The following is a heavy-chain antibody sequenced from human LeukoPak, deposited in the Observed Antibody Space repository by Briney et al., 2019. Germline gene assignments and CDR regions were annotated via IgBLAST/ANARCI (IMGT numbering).Heavy chain of an antibody. CDR1: GGSISSYY. CDR2: IYYSGST. V-gene: IGHV4-59*08. Sequence: SETLSLTCTVSGGSISSYYWSWIRQPPGKGLEWIGYIYYSGSTNYNPSLKSRVTISVDTSKNQFSLKLSSVTAADTAVYYCARRGREMATITDWFDPWAREPWSPSPQ. CDR3: ARRGREMATITDWFDP. J-gene: IGHJ5*02. D-gene: IGHD5-24*01.